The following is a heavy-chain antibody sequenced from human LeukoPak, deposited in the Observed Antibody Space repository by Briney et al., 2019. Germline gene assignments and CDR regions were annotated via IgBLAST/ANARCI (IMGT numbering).Heavy chain of an antibody. CDR2: ISGSGGST. D-gene: IGHD1-26*01. CDR1: GFTFSSYA. J-gene: IGHJ5*02. V-gene: IGHV3-23*01. Sequence: GGSLRLSCAASGFTFSSYAMSCVRQAPGKGLEWVSAISGSGGSTYYADSVKGRFPISRDNSKNTLYLQMNSLRAEDTAVYYCAKDPYITLPTTWFDPWGQGTLVTVSS. CDR3: AKDPYITLPTTWFDP.